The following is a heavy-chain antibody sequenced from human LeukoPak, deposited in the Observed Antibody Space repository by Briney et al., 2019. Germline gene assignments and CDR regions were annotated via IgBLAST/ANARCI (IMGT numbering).Heavy chain of an antibody. V-gene: IGHV1-18*01. Sequence: GASVKVSCKASGYTFTSYGISWVRQAPGQGLEWMGWISAYNGNTNYAQKLQGRVTMTTDTSTSTAYMELRSLRSDDTAVYYCARDTGADISYYDFWSGYYSFYSMDVSGQGATVTASS. CDR2: ISAYNGNT. J-gene: IGHJ6*02. CDR3: ARDTGADISYYDFWSGYYSFYSMDV. D-gene: IGHD3-3*01. CDR1: GYTFTSYG.